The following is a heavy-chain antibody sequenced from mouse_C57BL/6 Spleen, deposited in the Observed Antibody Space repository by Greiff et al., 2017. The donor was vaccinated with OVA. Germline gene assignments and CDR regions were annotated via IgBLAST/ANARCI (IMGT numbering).Heavy chain of an antibody. J-gene: IGHJ4*01. D-gene: IGHD2-3*01. V-gene: IGHV1-69*01. CDR1: GYTFTSYW. CDR3: ARWGYYAYYAMDY. Sequence: QVHVKQPGAELVMPGASVKLSCKASGYTFTSYWMHWVKQRPGQGLEWIGEIDPSDSYTNYNQKFKGKSTLTVDKSSSTAYMQLSSLTSEDSAVYYCARWGYYAYYAMDYWGQGTSVTVSS. CDR2: IDPSDSYT.